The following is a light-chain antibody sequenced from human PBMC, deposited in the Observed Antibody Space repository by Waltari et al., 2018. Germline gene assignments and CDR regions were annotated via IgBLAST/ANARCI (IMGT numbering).Light chain of an antibody. V-gene: IGLV1-40*01. J-gene: IGLJ2*01. CDR2: GNN. CDR3: QSYDSSLSGVL. CDR1: SSNIGAGYA. Sequence: QSALTQPPSVSGAPGQRVTISCTGSSSNIGAGYAVHWYHHLPGTAPKLLIFGNNNRPSRVPDQFSGSKSGTSASLAITGLQAEDEADYYCQSYDSSLSGVLFGGGTKLTVL.